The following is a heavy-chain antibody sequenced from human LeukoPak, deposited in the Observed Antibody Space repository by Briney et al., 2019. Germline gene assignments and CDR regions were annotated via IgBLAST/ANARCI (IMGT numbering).Heavy chain of an antibody. Sequence: PGGSLRLSCAASGFTFSSYAMSWVRQAPGKGLEWVSAISGSGGSTYYADSVKGRFTISRDNSKNTLYLQMNSLRTEDTAVYYCAKRPRYQLLPYYFDYWGQGTLVTVSS. CDR2: ISGSGGST. D-gene: IGHD2-2*01. V-gene: IGHV3-23*01. CDR1: GFTFSSYA. J-gene: IGHJ4*02. CDR3: AKRPRYQLLPYYFDY.